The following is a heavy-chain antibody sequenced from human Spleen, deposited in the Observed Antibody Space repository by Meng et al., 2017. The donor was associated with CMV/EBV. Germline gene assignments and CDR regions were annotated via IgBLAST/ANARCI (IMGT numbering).Heavy chain of an antibody. Sequence: ESLKISCAVSGGSSGSFYWSWIRQTPGKGLEWIGYINYRGSTKYNPSLKNRGSISADMSNNQFSLNLSSVTAADTAVYYCARANYEILTGNYAMDVWGQGITVTVSS. CDR3: ARANYEILTGNYAMDV. V-gene: IGHV4-59*01. D-gene: IGHD3-9*01. CDR2: INYRGST. J-gene: IGHJ6*02. CDR1: GGSSGSFY.